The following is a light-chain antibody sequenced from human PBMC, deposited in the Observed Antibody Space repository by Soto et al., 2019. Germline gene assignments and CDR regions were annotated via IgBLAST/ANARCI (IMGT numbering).Light chain of an antibody. CDR2: DAS. CDR3: QQRSNWPPLT. J-gene: IGKJ4*01. Sequence: EIVLTQSPATLSLSPGERATLSCRASQSVSNYLAWYQQKPGQAPRLLIYDASNRATGIPARFSGSGSETVFTLTISSLEPEDFAVYYCQQRSNWPPLTFGGGTKVEIK. V-gene: IGKV3-11*01. CDR1: QSVSNY.